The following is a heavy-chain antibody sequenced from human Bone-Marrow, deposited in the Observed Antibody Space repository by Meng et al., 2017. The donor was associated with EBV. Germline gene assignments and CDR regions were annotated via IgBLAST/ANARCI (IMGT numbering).Heavy chain of an antibody. CDR2: ISFDGSNE. CDR3: AKEFRGWYFDY. Sequence: QVQLVESGXGVVQPGRSLRLSCAASGFTFSSYGMHWVRQAPGKGLEWVAVISFDGSNEYYADSVKGRFTISRDNSKNTLYLQMISLRAEDTAVYYCAKEFRGWYFDYWSQGTLVTVSS. D-gene: IGHD6-19*01. J-gene: IGHJ4*02. CDR1: GFTFSSYG. V-gene: IGHV3-30*18.